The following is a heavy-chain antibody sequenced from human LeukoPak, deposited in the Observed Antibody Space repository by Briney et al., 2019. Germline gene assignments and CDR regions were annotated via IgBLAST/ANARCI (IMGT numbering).Heavy chain of an antibody. CDR3: TRGSIAYYYMDV. J-gene: IGHJ6*03. CDR2: IYYSGST. D-gene: IGHD3-22*01. V-gene: IGHV4-59*01. CDR1: GGSISSYY. Sequence: LETLSLTCTVSGGSISSYYWSWIRQPPGKGLEWIGNIYYSGSTNYNPSLKSRVTMSVDTSKNQFSLKLSSVTAADTAVYYCTRGSIAYYYMDVWGKGTTVTISS.